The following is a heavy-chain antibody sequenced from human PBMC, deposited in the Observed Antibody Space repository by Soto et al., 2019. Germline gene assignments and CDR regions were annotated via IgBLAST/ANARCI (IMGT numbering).Heavy chain of an antibody. D-gene: IGHD5-18*01. CDR3: ANCRAAMGFDAFDI. V-gene: IGHV3-9*01. CDR1: GFTFDDYA. J-gene: IGHJ3*02. Sequence: PGGSLRLSCAASGFTFDDYAMHWVRQAPGKGLEWVSGISWNSGSIGYADSVKGRFTISRDNAKNSLYLQMNSLRAEDTALYYCANCRAAMGFDAFDIWGQGTMVPVSS. CDR2: ISWNSGSI.